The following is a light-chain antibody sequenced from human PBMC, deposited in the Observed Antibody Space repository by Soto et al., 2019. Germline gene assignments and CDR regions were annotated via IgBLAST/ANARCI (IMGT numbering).Light chain of an antibody. CDR2: DAS. CDR1: HGIHIF. J-gene: IGKJ5*01. V-gene: IGKV3D-11*01. Sequence: EIVLTQSPATLSLSPGERVTLSCRTSHGIHIFLNSYQQKPGKAPSLPFYDASNRATGTPARFSASGCGTDFTLANSSLEPEDFAVYFCQQRRDWPITCEQGTRLEIK. CDR3: QQRRDWPIT.